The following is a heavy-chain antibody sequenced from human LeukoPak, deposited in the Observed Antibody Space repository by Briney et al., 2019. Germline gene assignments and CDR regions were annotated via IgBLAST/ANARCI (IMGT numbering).Heavy chain of an antibody. Sequence: GASVKVSCKASGYTFTGYYMHWVRQAPGQGLEWMGWINPNSGGTNYAQKFQGRVTMTRDTSISTAYMELSRLRSDDTAVYYCARDQGSGWYDPYAFDIWGQGTMVTVSS. CDR3: ARDQGSGWYDPYAFDI. CDR2: INPNSGGT. J-gene: IGHJ3*02. CDR1: GYTFTGYY. D-gene: IGHD6-19*01. V-gene: IGHV1-2*02.